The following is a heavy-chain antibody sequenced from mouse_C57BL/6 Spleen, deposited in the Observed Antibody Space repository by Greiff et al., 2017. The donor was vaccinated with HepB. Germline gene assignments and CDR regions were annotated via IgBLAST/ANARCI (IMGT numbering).Heavy chain of an antibody. V-gene: IGHV1-55*01. CDR1: GYTFTSYW. D-gene: IGHD1-1*01. CDR2: IYPGSGGT. CDR3: ARCSYGSGYYAMDY. J-gene: IGHJ4*01. Sequence: VQLQQPGAELVKPGASVTMSCKASGYTFTSYWITWVKQRPVHGLEWIGDIYPGSGGTNYNQKFKGKATLTVDTSSSTAYMQLRSLTSEDSAVYYCARCSYGSGYYAMDYWGQGTSVTVSS.